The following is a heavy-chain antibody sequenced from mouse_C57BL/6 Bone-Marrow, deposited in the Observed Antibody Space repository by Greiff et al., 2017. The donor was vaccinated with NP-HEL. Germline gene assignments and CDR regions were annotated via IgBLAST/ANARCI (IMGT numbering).Heavy chain of an antibody. CDR3: TTSRDWYFDV. Sequence: VQLKESGAELVRLGASVKLSCTASGFNIKDDYMHWVKQRPEQGLEWIGWIDPENGDTEYASKFQGKATITADTSSNTAYLQLSSLTSEDTAVYYCTTSRDWYFDVWGTGTTVTVSS. CDR1: GFNIKDDY. V-gene: IGHV14-4*01. J-gene: IGHJ1*03. CDR2: IDPENGDT.